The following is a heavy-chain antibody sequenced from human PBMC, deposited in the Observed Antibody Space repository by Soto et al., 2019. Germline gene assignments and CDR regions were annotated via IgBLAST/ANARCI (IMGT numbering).Heavy chain of an antibody. CDR3: ARDSPYDYGTGSYLYGMDV. D-gene: IGHD3-10*01. CDR1: GFTVSTTN. Sequence: EVQLVESGGGLVQPGGFLRLSCAASGFTVSTTNMIWVRQAPGPGLEGVSVIYTGGNTYFADSVRGRFTISRDNSKNTLYLQMNTLRAEDTAVYYCARDSPYDYGTGSYLYGMDVWGQGTTVTVSS. J-gene: IGHJ6*02. CDR2: IYTGGNT. V-gene: IGHV3-66*01.